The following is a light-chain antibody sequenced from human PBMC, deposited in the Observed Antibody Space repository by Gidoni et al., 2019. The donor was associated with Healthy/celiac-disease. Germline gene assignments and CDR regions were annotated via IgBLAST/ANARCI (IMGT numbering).Light chain of an antibody. CDR1: QSVLYSSNNKNY. CDR2: WAS. J-gene: IGKJ1*01. CDR3: QQYYSTPWT. Sequence: DIVMTQSPDYLAVSLGERATINCKSSQSVLYSSNNKNYLAWYQQKPGQPPKLLIYWASTRESGVPDRFSGSGSGTDFTLTISSLQAEDVAVYYCQQYYSTPWTFGQGTMVEIK. V-gene: IGKV4-1*01.